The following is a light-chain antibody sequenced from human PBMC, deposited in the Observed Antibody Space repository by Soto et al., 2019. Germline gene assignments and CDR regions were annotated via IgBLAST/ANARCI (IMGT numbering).Light chain of an antibody. V-gene: IGLV2-8*01. CDR1: SSDVGGYNY. J-gene: IGLJ1*01. CDR2: EVS. Sequence: QSALTQPPSASGSPGQSVTISCTGTSSDVGGYNYVSWYQQHPGKAPKPMIYEVSKRPSGVPDRFSGSKSDNTASLTVSGLQAEDEADYYCSSYAGNLYVFGTGTKVTVL. CDR3: SSYAGNLYV.